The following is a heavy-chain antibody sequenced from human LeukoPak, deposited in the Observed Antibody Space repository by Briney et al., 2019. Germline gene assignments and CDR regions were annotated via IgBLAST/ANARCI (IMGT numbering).Heavy chain of an antibody. V-gene: IGHV3-30*02. CDR1: GFSFRNYG. CDR3: AKASGQAGYCSSTSCHYTFDY. Sequence: GGSLRLSCVASGFSFRNYGMHWVRQAPGKGLEWVTFIRSDSSYKNYADSVKGRFTVSRDNSKNTLYLQMNSLRAEDTTVYYCAKASGQAGYCSSTSCHYTFDYWGQGTLVTVSS. J-gene: IGHJ4*02. D-gene: IGHD2-2*01. CDR2: IRSDSSYK.